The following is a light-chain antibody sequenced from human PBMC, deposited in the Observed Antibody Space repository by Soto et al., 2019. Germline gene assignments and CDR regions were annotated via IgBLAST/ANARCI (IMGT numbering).Light chain of an antibody. Sequence: QSALTQPASVSGSPGQSITISCSGTSNDIGNYDRVSWYQQHPGKVPKLMIYEVSKRPSGVSSRFTGSKSGNTASLTISGLQADDAADYYCCSYVGSRFVVFGGGTKLTVL. CDR3: CSYVGSRFVV. CDR1: SNDIGNYDR. V-gene: IGLV2-23*02. CDR2: EVS. J-gene: IGLJ2*01.